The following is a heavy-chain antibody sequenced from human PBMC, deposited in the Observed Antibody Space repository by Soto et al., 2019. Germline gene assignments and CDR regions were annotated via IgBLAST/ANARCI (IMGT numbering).Heavy chain of an antibody. J-gene: IGHJ2*01. CDR2: MWHDGSGT. Sequence: QVKLVESGGGVVQPGRSLRLSCAASGFVFTTYGMHWVRQAPGKGLEWVGVMWHDGSGTYYADGFRGRFTLSRDNSKYTLFLQMDSLSVEDTAVYYCVRDPVALRNRVRVGYFNFWGRGTQVIVSS. D-gene: IGHD1-26*01. CDR1: GFVFTTYG. CDR3: VRDPVALRNRVRVGYFNF. V-gene: IGHV3-33*01.